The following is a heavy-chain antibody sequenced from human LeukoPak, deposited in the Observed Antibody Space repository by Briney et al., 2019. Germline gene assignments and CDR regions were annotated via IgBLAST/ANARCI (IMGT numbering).Heavy chain of an antibody. V-gene: IGHV3-53*01. D-gene: IGHD2-21*01. Sequence: GGSLRLSCAAPGFSVSGKFMSWVRQAPGKGLEWVSIIHYDGKIRYAGSVGGRFTIYRDDSENTLFLQMNSLRVDDTAVYFCASGDGYLQPYWGQGTLVTVSS. CDR3: ASGDGYLQPY. J-gene: IGHJ4*02. CDR2: IHYDGKI. CDR1: GFSVSGKF.